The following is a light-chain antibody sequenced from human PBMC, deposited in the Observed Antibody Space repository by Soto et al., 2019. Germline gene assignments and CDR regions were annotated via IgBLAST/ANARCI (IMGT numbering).Light chain of an antibody. CDR2: DVS. V-gene: IGLV2-14*01. CDR3: RSYTSSSLYV. Sequence: QSALTQPASVSGSPGQSITISCTGTSSDVGGYNYVSWYQQHPGKAPKLMIYDVSNRPSGVSNRFSGSKSGNTASLTISGLQAEDEADYYCRSYTSSSLYVFGTGTKATVL. CDR1: SSDVGGYNY. J-gene: IGLJ1*01.